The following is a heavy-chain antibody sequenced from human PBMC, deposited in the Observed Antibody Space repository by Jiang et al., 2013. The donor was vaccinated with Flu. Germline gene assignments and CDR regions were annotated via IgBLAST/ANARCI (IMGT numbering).Heavy chain of an antibody. CDR3: ASVYPMYYYDSSGYRQNSDY. V-gene: IGHV4-39*01. CDR1: GGSISSSSYY. J-gene: IGHJ4*02. D-gene: IGHD3-22*01. Sequence: LLKPSETLSLTCTVSGGSISSSSYYWGWIRQPPGKGLEWIGSIYYSGSTYYNPSLKSRVTISVDTSKNQFSLKLSSVTAADTAVYYCASVYPMYYYDSSGYRQNSDYWGQGTLVTVSS. CDR2: IYYSGST.